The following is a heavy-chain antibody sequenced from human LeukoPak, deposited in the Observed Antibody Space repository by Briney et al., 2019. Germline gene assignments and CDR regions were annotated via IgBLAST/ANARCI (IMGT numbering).Heavy chain of an antibody. Sequence: QPSETLTFACTVSGGSISSGDYYWSWIRQPPGKGLEWIGYIYYSGSTYYNPSLKSRVTISVDTSKNQFSLKLSSVTAADTAVYYCARDGWFGELFWFEPWSQATIATVSS. V-gene: IGHV4-30-4*01. D-gene: IGHD3-10*01. CDR2: IYYSGST. J-gene: IGHJ5*02. CDR3: ARDGWFGELFWFEP. CDR1: GGSISSGDYY.